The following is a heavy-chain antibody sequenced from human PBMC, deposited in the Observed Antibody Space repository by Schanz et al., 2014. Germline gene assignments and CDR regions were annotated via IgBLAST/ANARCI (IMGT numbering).Heavy chain of an antibody. D-gene: IGHD2-8*02. CDR1: GFTFTNYA. CDR2: ISDSGDTA. Sequence: EVQLLESGGGLVQPGGSLRLSCATSGFTFTNYAMSWVRQAPGKGLEWVSLISDSGDTAYYADSVKGRFTISRDNFKGALYLQMSSLRAEDTAVYYCAKSLESCPGGRCSRGYFVYWGQGALVTVSS. J-gene: IGHJ4*02. V-gene: IGHV3-23*01. CDR3: AKSLESCPGGRCSRGYFVY.